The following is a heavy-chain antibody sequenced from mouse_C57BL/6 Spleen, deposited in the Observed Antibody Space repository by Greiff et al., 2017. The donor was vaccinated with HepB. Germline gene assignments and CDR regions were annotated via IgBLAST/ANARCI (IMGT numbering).Heavy chain of an antibody. V-gene: IGHV5-16*01. CDR3: AREHFDY. CDR2: INYDGSST. Sequence: EVKVVESEGGLVQPGSSMKLSCTASGFTFSDYYMAWVRQVPEKGLEWVANINYDGSSTYYLDSLKSRFIISRDNAKNILYLQMSSLKSEDTATYYCAREHFDYWGQGTTLTVSS. CDR1: GFTFSDYY. J-gene: IGHJ2*01.